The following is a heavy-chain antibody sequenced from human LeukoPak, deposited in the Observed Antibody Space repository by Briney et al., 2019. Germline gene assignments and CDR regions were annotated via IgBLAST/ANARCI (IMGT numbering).Heavy chain of an antibody. CDR2: ISYSGST. V-gene: IGHV4-39*07. CDR3: ARGRCRRDRCYDFDY. D-gene: IGHD2-15*01. Sequence: SETLSLTCTVSGGSISRGSYYWGWIRQPPGKGLEWTGSISYSGSTYYNPSLKSRVTISVDTYKNQYSLKLSSVTAADTALYYCARGRCRRDRCYDFDYWGQGTLVTVSS. CDR1: GGSISRGSYY. J-gene: IGHJ4*02.